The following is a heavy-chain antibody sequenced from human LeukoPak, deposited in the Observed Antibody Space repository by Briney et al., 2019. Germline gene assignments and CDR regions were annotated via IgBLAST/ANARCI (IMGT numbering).Heavy chain of an antibody. V-gene: IGHV1-46*03. CDR3: ARVSEAGDYYYYYSMDV. D-gene: IGHD1-14*01. Sequence: ASVKVSXKASGYTFTSYYMHWVRQAPGQGLEWMGIINPSGGSTSYAQKFQGRVTMTRDTSTTTVYMELSSLRSEDTAVYYCARVSEAGDYYYYYSMDVWGKGTTVTVSS. CDR1: GYTFTSYY. J-gene: IGHJ6*03. CDR2: INPSGGST.